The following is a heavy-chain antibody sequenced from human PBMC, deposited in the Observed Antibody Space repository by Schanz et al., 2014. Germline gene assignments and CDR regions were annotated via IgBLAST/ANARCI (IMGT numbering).Heavy chain of an antibody. D-gene: IGHD6-13*01. CDR1: GFTFTTNA. J-gene: IGHJ4*02. V-gene: IGHV3-23*04. Sequence: EVQLVESGGGLVQPGGSLRLSCAASGFTFTTNAMSWVRQPPGKGLKWVSAISGNGGSTYFADSVKGRFTISRDNAKNSVFLQMNGLRDEDTAVYYCATETYSSSWCFDYWGQGTLVTVSS. CDR2: ISGNGGST. CDR3: ATETYSSSWCFDY.